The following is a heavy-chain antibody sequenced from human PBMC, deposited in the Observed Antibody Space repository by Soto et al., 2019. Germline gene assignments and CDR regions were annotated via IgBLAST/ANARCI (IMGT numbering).Heavy chain of an antibody. V-gene: IGHV1-69*01. CDR3: ARVGATYYYDSSGYGGWFDP. Sequence: QVQLVQSGAEVKKPGSSVKVSCKASGGTFSSYAISWVRQAPGQGLDWMGGIIPIFGTANYAQKFQGRVTITADESTSTAYMELSSLRSEDTAVYYCARVGATYYYDSSGYGGWFDPWGQGTLVTVSS. CDR2: IIPIFGTA. J-gene: IGHJ5*02. D-gene: IGHD3-22*01. CDR1: GGTFSSYA.